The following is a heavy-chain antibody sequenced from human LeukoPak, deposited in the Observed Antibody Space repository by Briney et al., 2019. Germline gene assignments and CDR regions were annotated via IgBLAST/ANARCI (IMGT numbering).Heavy chain of an antibody. CDR2: TNWNGGST. Sequence: GGSLRLSCAASGFTLDDYGMSWGRQTPGKGLERVSGTNWNGGSTSYADSVKGRFTISRNNAKNSLYLQMNSLRVEDTALYHCARGPANHYGMDVWGQGTTVTVSS. V-gene: IGHV3-20*01. D-gene: IGHD4/OR15-4a*01. CDR1: GFTLDDYG. CDR3: ARGPANHYGMDV. J-gene: IGHJ6*02.